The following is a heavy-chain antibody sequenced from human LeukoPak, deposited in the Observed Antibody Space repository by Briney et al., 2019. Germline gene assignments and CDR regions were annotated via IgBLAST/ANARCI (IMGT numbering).Heavy chain of an antibody. V-gene: IGHV4-34*01. D-gene: IGHD2-2*01. J-gene: IGHJ4*02. CDR3: ASGSNRGRNVVVPAAIKFDY. CDR2: INHSGST. Sequence: SETLSLTCAVYGGSFSGYYWSWIRQPPGKGLEWIGEINHSGSTNYKPSLKSRVTISVDTSKNQFSLKLSSVTAADTAVYYCASGSNRGRNVVVPAAIKFDYWGQGTLVTVSS. CDR1: GGSFSGYY.